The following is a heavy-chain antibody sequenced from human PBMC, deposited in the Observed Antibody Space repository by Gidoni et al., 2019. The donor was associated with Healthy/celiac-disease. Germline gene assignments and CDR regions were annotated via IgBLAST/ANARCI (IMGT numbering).Heavy chain of an antibody. V-gene: IGHV3-15*01. Sequence: EVQLVESGGGLVKPGGSLRLSCAASGFTFSNAWMSWVRQAPGKGLEWVGRIKSKTDGGTTDYAAPVKGRFTISRDDSNNTLYLQMNSLKTEDTAVYYCTTDDYVWGRSDSWGQGTLVTVSS. D-gene: IGHD3-16*01. CDR3: TTDDYVWGRSDS. J-gene: IGHJ4*02. CDR2: IKSKTDGGTT. CDR1: GFTFSNAW.